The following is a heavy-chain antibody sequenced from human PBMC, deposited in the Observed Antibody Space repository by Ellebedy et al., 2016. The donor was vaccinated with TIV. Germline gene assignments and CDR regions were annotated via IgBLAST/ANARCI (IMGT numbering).Heavy chain of an antibody. V-gene: IGHV3-74*01. CDR2: INNDGGST. J-gene: IGHJ6*03. Sequence: GESLKISCAASGFTFSNYWMHWVRQAPGKGLVWVSHINNDGGSTNYADSVKGRFTISRDNAKNTLYLQMNSLRAEDTAVYYCAKDWGIDYYYMDVWGEGTTVTVSS. D-gene: IGHD3-16*01. CDR3: AKDWGIDYYYMDV. CDR1: GFTFSNYW.